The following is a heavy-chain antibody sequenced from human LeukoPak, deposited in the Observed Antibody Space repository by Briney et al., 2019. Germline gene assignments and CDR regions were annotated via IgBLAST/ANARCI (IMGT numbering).Heavy chain of an antibody. CDR1: GLTFSIHW. J-gene: IGHJ4*02. D-gene: IGHD3-10*01. Sequence: PGGSLRLSCAPSGLTFSIHWTSCVRQAPGKGLEWVANIKLDGSETQYVDSVKGRFTISRDNSKNSLYLQMNSLRAEDTAVYYWARDAGTYDWSGGYFDCWGQGTLVTVSS. CDR3: ARDAGTYDWSGGYFDC. V-gene: IGHV3-7*04. CDR2: IKLDGSET.